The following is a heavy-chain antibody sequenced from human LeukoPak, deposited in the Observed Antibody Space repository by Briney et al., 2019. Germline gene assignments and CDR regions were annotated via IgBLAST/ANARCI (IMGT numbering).Heavy chain of an antibody. CDR2: INPNSGAT. D-gene: IGHD3-10*01. J-gene: IGHJ4*02. V-gene: IGHV1-2*02. CDR3: AREPPRGRGSYYFDY. Sequence: ASVKVSCKPSGYTFTGYYKHWVRQAPGQGLEWMGWINPNSGATNYAQKFQGRVAVTRDTSINTAYMELSRLRSDDTAVYYCAREPPRGRGSYYFDYWGQGTLVTVSS. CDR1: GYTFTGYY.